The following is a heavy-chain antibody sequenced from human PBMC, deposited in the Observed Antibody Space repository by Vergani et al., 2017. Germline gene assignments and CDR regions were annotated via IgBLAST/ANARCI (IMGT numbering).Heavy chain of an antibody. CDR1: GFTFGDYA. J-gene: IGHJ2*01. CDR2: IRSKAYGGTT. CDR3: TTDATNYSRAL. V-gene: IGHV3-49*03. D-gene: IGHD5-24*01. Sequence: EVQLVESGGGLVQPGRSLRLSCTASGFTFGDYAMSWFRQAPGKGLEWVGFIRSKAYGGTTEYAASVKGRFTISRDDSKSIAYLQMNSLKTEDTAVYYCTTDATNYSRALWGRGTLVTVSS.